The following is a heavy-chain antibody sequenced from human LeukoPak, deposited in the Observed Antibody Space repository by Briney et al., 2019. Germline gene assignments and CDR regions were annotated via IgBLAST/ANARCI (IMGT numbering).Heavy chain of an antibody. CDR3: AREDDTGRYMGDDAFDI. CDR2: IIPISDTA. J-gene: IGHJ3*02. D-gene: IGHD1-26*01. Sequence: SVKVSCKASGGTFNNYAISWVRQAPGQGLEWMGGIIPISDTANDAQKFKGRVTITADKSTSTVYMELSSLRSEDTAVYYCAREDDTGRYMGDDAFDIWGQGTMVTVSS. CDR1: GGTFNNYA. V-gene: IGHV1-69*06.